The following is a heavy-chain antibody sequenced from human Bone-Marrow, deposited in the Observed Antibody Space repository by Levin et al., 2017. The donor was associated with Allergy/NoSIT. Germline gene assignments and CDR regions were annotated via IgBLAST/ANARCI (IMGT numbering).Heavy chain of an antibody. V-gene: IGHV4-4*07. CDR1: GGSISSYY. J-gene: IGHJ4*02. Sequence: SETLSLTCTVSGGSISSYYWSWIRQPAGKGLEWIGRIYTSGSTNYNPSLKSRVTMSVDTSKNQFSLKLSSVTAADTAVYYCARENYLLWFGESRRHFDYWGQGTLVTVSS. D-gene: IGHD3-10*01. CDR3: ARENYLLWFGESRRHFDY. CDR2: IYTSGST.